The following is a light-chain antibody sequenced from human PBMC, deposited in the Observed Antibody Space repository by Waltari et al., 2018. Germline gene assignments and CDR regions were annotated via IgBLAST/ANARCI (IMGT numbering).Light chain of an antibody. CDR3: QQYYSTPPT. V-gene: IGKV4-1*01. J-gene: IGKJ1*01. Sequence: DMVITQSPDPLAVSLGERANINCKSSQSVLYSSNNKNYLAWYQQKPGQPPKLLIYWASTRESGVPDRFSGSGSGTDFTLTISSLQAEDVAVYYCQQYYSTPPTFGQGTKVEIK. CDR1: QSVLYSSNNKNY. CDR2: WAS.